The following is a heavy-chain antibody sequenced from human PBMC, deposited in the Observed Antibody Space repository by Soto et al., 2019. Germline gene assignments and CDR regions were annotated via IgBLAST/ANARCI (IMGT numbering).Heavy chain of an antibody. D-gene: IGHD5-18*01. Sequence: SLKVSCKASGGTFSSYAIIWVRQAPGQGLEWMGGIIPIFGTANYAQKFQGRVTITADESTSTAYMELSSLRSEDTAVYYCASVDTAINWFDPWGQGTLVTVSS. J-gene: IGHJ5*02. V-gene: IGHV1-69*13. CDR2: IIPIFGTA. CDR1: GGTFSSYA. CDR3: ASVDTAINWFDP.